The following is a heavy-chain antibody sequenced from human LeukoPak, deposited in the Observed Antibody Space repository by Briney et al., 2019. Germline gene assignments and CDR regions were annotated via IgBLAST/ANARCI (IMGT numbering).Heavy chain of an antibody. Sequence: ASVQVSCKASGYTFTSYGISWVRQAPGQGLEWMGWISAYNGNTNYAQKLQGRVTMTTDTSTSTAYMELRSLRSDDTAVYYCARRSLEYYDFWSGYSPLTTYYFDYWGQGTLVTVSS. CDR3: ARRSLEYYDFWSGYSPLTTYYFDY. CDR2: ISAYNGNT. V-gene: IGHV1-18*01. CDR1: GYTFTSYG. D-gene: IGHD3-3*01. J-gene: IGHJ4*02.